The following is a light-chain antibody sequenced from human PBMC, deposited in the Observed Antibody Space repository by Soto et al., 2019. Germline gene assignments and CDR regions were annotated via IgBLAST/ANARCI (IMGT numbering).Light chain of an antibody. Sequence: DIQMTQSPSSLSASVGDRVTITCRASQGIDSNLAWYQQKAGKAPKLLIYAASTLQSGVPSRFSGSGSGTEFTLIISRLQPDDVATYFCQKYDSAPLTFGGGTEVEIK. CDR1: QGIDSN. J-gene: IGKJ4*01. CDR2: AAS. V-gene: IGKV1-27*01. CDR3: QKYDSAPLT.